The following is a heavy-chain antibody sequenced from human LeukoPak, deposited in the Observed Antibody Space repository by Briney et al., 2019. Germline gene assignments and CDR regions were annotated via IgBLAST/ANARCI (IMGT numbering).Heavy chain of an antibody. Sequence: ASEKVSCKASGYTFTGYYLHWVRQAPGQGLEWMGWINPNSNGTRYAQKFQGRVTMTRDTSITTAFMDLSRVTSDDTAVYYCARSGGAGTYSSWFDPWGQGTLVTVSS. J-gene: IGHJ5*02. CDR3: ARSGGAGTYSSWFDP. D-gene: IGHD3-10*01. V-gene: IGHV1-2*02. CDR2: INPNSNGT. CDR1: GYTFTGYY.